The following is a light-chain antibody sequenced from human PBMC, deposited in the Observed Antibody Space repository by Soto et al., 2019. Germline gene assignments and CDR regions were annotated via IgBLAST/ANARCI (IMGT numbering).Light chain of an antibody. CDR1: NSNIGNNA. CDR3: AAWDDTLNGQV. J-gene: IGLJ3*02. V-gene: IGLV1-36*01. Sequence: QSVLTQPPSVSAAPRQRVTISCSGSNSNIGNNAVNWYQQIPGKAPKVLIYRNDVVLSGVSDRFSGSKSGISASLAINGLQSEDEAHYYCAAWDDTLNGQVFGGGTKVTVL. CDR2: RND.